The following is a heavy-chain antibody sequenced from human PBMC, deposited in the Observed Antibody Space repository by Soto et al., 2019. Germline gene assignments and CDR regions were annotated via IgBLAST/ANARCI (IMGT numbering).Heavy chain of an antibody. Sequence: EVQLVESGGGLVQPGGSLRLSCAASGFTFSNYGVSWVRQAPGKGLECVSAITNNSDYTYYADSVKGRFTVSRDNSKNTLFLEMNSLRAEDTAVYYCAKGYSTGWHSPLNSWGQGTLVTVSS. CDR3: AKGYSTGWHSPLNS. CDR1: GFTFSNYG. D-gene: IGHD6-19*01. CDR2: ITNNSDYT. J-gene: IGHJ4*02. V-gene: IGHV3-23*04.